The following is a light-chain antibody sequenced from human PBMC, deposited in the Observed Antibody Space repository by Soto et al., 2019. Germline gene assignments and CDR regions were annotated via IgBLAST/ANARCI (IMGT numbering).Light chain of an antibody. CDR2: GAS. V-gene: IGKV3-20*01. CDR3: QQYGSSGT. J-gene: IGKJ1*01. CDR1: QSVSNNY. Sequence: ELVLTQSPGTLSLSPGERATISCRASQSVSNNYLAWYKQKPGQAPRLLIYGASNRATGIPDRFSGSGSGTDFTLTIRRLEPEDFAVDYCQQYGSSGTFGQGTKVDIK.